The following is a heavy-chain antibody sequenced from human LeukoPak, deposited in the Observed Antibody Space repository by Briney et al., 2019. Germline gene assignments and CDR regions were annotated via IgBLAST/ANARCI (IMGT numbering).Heavy chain of an antibody. Sequence: GGSLRLSCAASGFTFSDYYMSWIRQAPGKGLEWVSYISSSGSTIYYADSVKGRFTISRDNAKNSLYLQMNSLRAEDTAVYYCAKVLYPYSSSWSYYFDYWGQGTLVTVSS. D-gene: IGHD6-13*01. V-gene: IGHV3-11*01. CDR2: ISSSGSTI. CDR1: GFTFSDYY. J-gene: IGHJ4*02. CDR3: AKVLYPYSSSWSYYFDY.